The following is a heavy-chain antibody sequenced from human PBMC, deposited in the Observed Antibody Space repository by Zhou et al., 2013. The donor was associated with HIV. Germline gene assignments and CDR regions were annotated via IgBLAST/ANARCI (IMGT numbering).Heavy chain of an antibody. CDR2: ISAYNGNA. J-gene: IGHJ4*02. D-gene: IGHD3-22*01. CDR1: GGSFSRHA. V-gene: IGHV1-18*01. CDR3: ARGEGSYDSSGYYY. Sequence: QVQLVQSGAEVKMPGSSAKVSCEASGGSFSRHAITWVRQARGQGLEWMGWISAYNGNANYAQKLQGRVTMTTDTSTSTAYMELRSLRSDDTAVYYCARGEGSYDSSGYYYWGQGTLVTVSS.